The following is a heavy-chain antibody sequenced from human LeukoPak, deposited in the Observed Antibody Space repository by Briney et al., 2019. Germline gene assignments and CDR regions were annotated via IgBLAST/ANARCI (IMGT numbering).Heavy chain of an antibody. CDR2: IYYSGST. CDR1: GGSISSGGYY. D-gene: IGHD3-22*01. Sequence: SQTLSLTCTVSGGSISSGGYYWSWTRQHPGKGLEWIGYIYYSGSTYYNPSLKSRVTISVDTSKNQFSLKLSSVTAADTAVYYRARATVTMIVGSQFDYWGQGTLVTVSS. V-gene: IGHV4-31*03. J-gene: IGHJ4*02. CDR3: ARATVTMIVGSQFDY.